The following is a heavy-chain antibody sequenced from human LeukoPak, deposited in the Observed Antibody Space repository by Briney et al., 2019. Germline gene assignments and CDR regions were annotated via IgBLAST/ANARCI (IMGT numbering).Heavy chain of an antibody. D-gene: IGHD5-24*01. J-gene: IGHJ6*02. CDR3: ARGGYNYFYYYYGMDV. CDR2: IIPILGIA. V-gene: IGHV1-69*02. CDR1: GGTFSSYT. Sequence: EASVKVSCKASGGTFSSYTISWVRQAPGQGLEWMGRIIPILGIANYAHKFQGRVTITADKSTSTAYMALSRLRSEDTAVYYCARGGYNYFYYYYGMDVWGQGTTVTVSS.